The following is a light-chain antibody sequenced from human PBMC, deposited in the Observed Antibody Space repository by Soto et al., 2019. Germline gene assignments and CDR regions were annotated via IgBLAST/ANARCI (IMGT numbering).Light chain of an antibody. Sequence: EIVLTQSPGSLSLSPGEGSTLSFSASYTIKKNYLALYQQQPGQAPRLLIYAASRRATGIPDRFSGGGSGTDFTLTISRLEPEDIAVFYCQQYAESPITFGQGTRLEIK. CDR2: AAS. CDR1: YTIKKNY. CDR3: QQYAESPIT. J-gene: IGKJ5*01. V-gene: IGKV3-20*01.